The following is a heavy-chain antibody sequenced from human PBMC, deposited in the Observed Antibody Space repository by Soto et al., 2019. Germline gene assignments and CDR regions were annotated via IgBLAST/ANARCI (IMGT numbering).Heavy chain of an antibody. D-gene: IGHD1-1*01. CDR3: ARVRQGCSSNNCYFDP. Sequence: QVHLQESGPGLVAPSGTLSLTCTLSGGSVRTPDWWNWVRQSPDKGLEWIAEVHISGHSNYNPSLMSRVSVSIDSSKNQFYLNLNSVTAADTAIYYCARVRQGCSSNNCYFDPWGQGTQVTISS. J-gene: IGHJ5*01. CDR2: VHISGHS. V-gene: IGHV4-4*02. CDR1: GGSVRTPDW.